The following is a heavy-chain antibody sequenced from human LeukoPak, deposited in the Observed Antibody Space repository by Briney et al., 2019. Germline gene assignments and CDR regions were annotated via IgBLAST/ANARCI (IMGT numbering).Heavy chain of an antibody. J-gene: IGHJ5*02. CDR3: AREWEILTGHNWFDP. V-gene: IGHV3-21*01. D-gene: IGHD3-9*01. Sequence: PGGSLRLSCAASVFTFSSYSMNWVRQAPGQGLEWVSSISRSSSYIYYADSVKGRFTISRDNAKNSLYLQMTSLRAEDTAVYYCAREWEILTGHNWFDPWGQGTLVTVSS. CDR2: ISRSSSYI. CDR1: VFTFSSYS.